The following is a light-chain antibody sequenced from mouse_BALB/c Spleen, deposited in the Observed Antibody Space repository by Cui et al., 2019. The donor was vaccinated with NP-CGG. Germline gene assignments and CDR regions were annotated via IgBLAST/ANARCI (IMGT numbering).Light chain of an antibody. CDR1: TGAVTTSNY. V-gene: IGLV1*01. Sequence: QAGVTQESALITSLGETVTLTRRSSTGAVTTSNYANWVQEKPDHLFTGLIGCTNNRAPGVPARFSGSLIGDKAALTITGAQTEDEAIYFCALWYSNHWVFGGGTKLTVL. J-gene: IGLJ1*01. CDR2: CTN. CDR3: ALWYSNHWV.